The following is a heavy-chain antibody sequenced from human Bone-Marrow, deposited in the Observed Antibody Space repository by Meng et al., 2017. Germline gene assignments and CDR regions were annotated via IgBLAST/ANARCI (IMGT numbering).Heavy chain of an antibody. V-gene: IGHV1-8*03. Sequence: ASVKVSCKASGYTFTSYDINWVRQATGQGLEWMGWMNPNSGNTGYAQKFQGRVTITRNTSISTAYMELSSLRSEDTAVYYCARGPTYYYGSGSYSFWYYYYGMDVWGQGTTVTVSS. CDR1: GYTFTSYD. CDR2: MNPNSGNT. D-gene: IGHD3-10*01. J-gene: IGHJ6*02. CDR3: ARGPTYYYGSGSYSFWYYYYGMDV.